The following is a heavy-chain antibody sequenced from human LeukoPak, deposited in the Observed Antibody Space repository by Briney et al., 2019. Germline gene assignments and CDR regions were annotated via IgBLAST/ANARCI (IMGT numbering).Heavy chain of an antibody. J-gene: IGHJ4*02. CDR1: GFTVSNNY. CDR2: IRNVGST. D-gene: IGHD3-3*01. Sequence: PGGSLRLSCAASGFTVSNNYMSWVRQPPGKGLEWVSVIRNVGSTYYADSVKGRFTISRDNSKNTLYLQMNSLRVEDTAVYYCARHDFWSGFNAYFDHWGQGTLVTVSS. V-gene: IGHV3-66*04. CDR3: ARHDFWSGFNAYFDH.